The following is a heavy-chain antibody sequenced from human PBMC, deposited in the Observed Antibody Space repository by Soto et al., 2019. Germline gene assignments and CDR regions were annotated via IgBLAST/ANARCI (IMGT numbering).Heavy chain of an antibody. CDR1: GYTFTGYY. CDR3: ARGVGGYCSGGSCLNDAFDI. D-gene: IGHD2-15*01. J-gene: IGHJ3*02. V-gene: IGHV1-2*04. CDR2: INPNSGGT. Sequence: QVQLVQSGAEVKKPGASVKVSCKASGYTFTGYYMHWVRQAPGQGLEWMGWINPNSGGTNYAQKFQGWVTMTRDTSTSKAYMELSRLRSDDTAVYYCARGVGGYCSGGSCLNDAFDIWGQGTMVTVSS.